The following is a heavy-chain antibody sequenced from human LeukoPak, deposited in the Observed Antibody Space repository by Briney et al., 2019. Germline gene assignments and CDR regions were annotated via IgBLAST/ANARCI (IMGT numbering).Heavy chain of an antibody. CDR3: ATYCSGGSCYSDY. D-gene: IGHD2-15*01. CDR2: IIPIFGTA. Sequence: SVKVSCKASGGTFSSYAISWVRQAPGQGLEWTGGIIPIFGTANYAQKFQGRVTITADESTSTAYMELSSLRSEDTAVYYCATYCSGGSCYSDYWGQGTLVTVSS. V-gene: IGHV1-69*13. J-gene: IGHJ4*02. CDR1: GGTFSSYA.